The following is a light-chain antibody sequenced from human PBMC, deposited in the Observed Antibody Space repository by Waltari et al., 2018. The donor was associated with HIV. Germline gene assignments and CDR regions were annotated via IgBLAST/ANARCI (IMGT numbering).Light chain of an antibody. J-gene: IGLJ3*02. CDR2: DVS. V-gene: IGLV2-11*01. CDR3: CSYAGSSWV. Sequence: QSALTQPRSVSGSPGQSVTIPCTGTSSDVGGYHYVAWYQQHPGKAPKLLIYDVSKRPSGGPDRFSGSKSGNTASLTISGLQAEDEADYYCCSYAGSSWVFGGGTKLTVL. CDR1: SSDVGGYHY.